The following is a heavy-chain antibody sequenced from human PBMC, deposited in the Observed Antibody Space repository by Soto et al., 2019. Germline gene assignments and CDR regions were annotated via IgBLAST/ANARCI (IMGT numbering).Heavy chain of an antibody. CDR2: INPSGGST. CDR1: GYTFTSYY. V-gene: IGHV1-46*03. J-gene: IGHJ5*02. CDR3: AIELTRSVARNWFDP. D-gene: IGHD2-21*02. Sequence: GASVKVSCKASGYTFTSYYMHWVRQAPGQGLEWMGIINPSGGSTSYAQKFQGRVTMTRDTSTSTVYMELSSLRSEDTAVYYCAIELTRSVARNWFDPWGQGTLVTVSS.